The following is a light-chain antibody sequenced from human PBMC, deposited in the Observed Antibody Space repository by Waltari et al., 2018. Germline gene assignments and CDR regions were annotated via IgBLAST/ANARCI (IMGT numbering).Light chain of an antibody. CDR2: TTN. Sequence: QTVVTQEPSFSVSPGGTVTLTCGLSSGSVSTNNYPSWYQQTPGQAPATLIYTTNPRSSGVPDRFSGSILGNKAALTITGAQADDESDYYCVLYMGKGISVFGGGTKVTVL. J-gene: IGLJ3*02. CDR1: SGSVSTNNY. CDR3: VLYMGKGISV. V-gene: IGLV8-61*01.